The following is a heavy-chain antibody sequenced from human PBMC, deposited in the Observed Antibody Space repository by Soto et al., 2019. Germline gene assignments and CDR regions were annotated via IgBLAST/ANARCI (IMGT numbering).Heavy chain of an antibody. D-gene: IGHD3-9*01. CDR1: GGSIRDDF. CDR2: ISSSGTI. V-gene: IGHV4-59*01. CDR3: ARDRKLVIPGNYYYYGMDV. Sequence: PSETLSLTCSVSGGSIRDDFWTWVWQPPGKGLEWIGYISSSGTINYNSSLKSRVTISLVTSRNHFYLKLSSVTTADTAVYFCARDRKLVIPGNYYYYGMDVWGQGTTVTVSS. J-gene: IGHJ6*02.